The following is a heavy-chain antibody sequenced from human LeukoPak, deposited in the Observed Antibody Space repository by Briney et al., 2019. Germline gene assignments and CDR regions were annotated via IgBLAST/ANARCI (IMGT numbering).Heavy chain of an antibody. J-gene: IGHJ4*02. V-gene: IGHV1-2*02. CDR1: GYTFTGYY. D-gene: IGHD1-26*01. Sequence: ASVKVSCKASGYTFTGYYMHWVRQAPGQGPEWMGWINPNSGGTNYAQKFQGRVTMTRDTSISTAYMELSRLRSDDTAVYYCARAGTKRELLRFDYWGQGTLVTVSS. CDR2: INPNSGGT. CDR3: ARAGTKRELLRFDY.